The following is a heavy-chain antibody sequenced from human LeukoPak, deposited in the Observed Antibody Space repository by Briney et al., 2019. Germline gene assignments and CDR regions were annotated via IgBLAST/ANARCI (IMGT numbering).Heavy chain of an antibody. J-gene: IGHJ4*02. Sequence: GGSLRLSCAACGFTFRSYGMLGLRQAPGKGLEGGAVISYDGSNKCYADSVKGRFTISRDNSKNTLYLQMNSLRAGGTAVYYCAKAGYYDSSGSFDYWGQGALVSVCS. CDR2: ISYDGSNK. CDR3: AKAGYYDSSGSFDY. D-gene: IGHD3-22*01. CDR1: GFTFRSYG. V-gene: IGHV3-30*18.